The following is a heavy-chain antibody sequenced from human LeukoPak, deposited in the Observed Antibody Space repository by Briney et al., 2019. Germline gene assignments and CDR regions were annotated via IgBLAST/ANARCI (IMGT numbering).Heavy chain of an antibody. CDR1: GFTFSSYA. CDR3: ARDRRSWFDY. J-gene: IGHJ4*02. V-gene: IGHV3-30-3*01. Sequence: GRSLRLPCAASGFTFSSYAMHWVRQAPGKGLEWVAVISYDGSNKYYADSVKGRFTISRDNSKNTLYLQMNSLRAEDTAVYYCARDRRSWFDYWGQGTLVTVSS. CDR2: ISYDGSNK.